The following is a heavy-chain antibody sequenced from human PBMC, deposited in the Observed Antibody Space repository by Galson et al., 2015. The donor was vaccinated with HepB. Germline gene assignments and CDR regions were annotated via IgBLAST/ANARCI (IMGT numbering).Heavy chain of an antibody. CDR3: ARVYSYDFWSGKRDWFDP. CDR1: GFTFSSYS. V-gene: IGHV3-21*01. CDR2: ISSSSSYI. D-gene: IGHD3-3*01. Sequence: LRLSCAASGFTFSSYSMNWVRQAPGKGLEWVSSISSSSSYIYYADSVKGRFTISRDNAKNSLYLQMNSLRAEDTAVYYCARVYSYDFWSGKRDWFDPWGQGTLVTVSS. J-gene: IGHJ5*02.